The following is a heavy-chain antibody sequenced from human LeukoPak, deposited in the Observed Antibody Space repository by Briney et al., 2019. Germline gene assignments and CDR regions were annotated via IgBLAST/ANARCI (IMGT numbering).Heavy chain of an antibody. CDR2: IYTSGST. D-gene: IGHD1-14*01. J-gene: IGHJ4*02. Sequence: SETLSLTCTVSGGSISSSSYYWGWIRQPPGKGLEWIGRIYTSGSTNYNPSLKSRVTISVDTSKNQFSLKLSSVTAADTAVYYCARAGGWLDYWGQGTLVTVSS. CDR1: GGSISSSSYY. V-gene: IGHV4-39*07. CDR3: ARAGGWLDY.